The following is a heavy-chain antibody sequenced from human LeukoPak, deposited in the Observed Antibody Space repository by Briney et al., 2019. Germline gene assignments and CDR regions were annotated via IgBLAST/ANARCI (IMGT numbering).Heavy chain of an antibody. J-gene: IGHJ4*02. CDR2: IYYSGST. CDR1: GGSISSYY. V-gene: IGHV4-59*01. D-gene: IGHD5-18*01. Sequence: PSETLSLTCTVSGGSISSYYWSWIRQPPGKGLEWNGYIYYSGSTNYNPSLKSRVTISVNTSKNQFSLKLSSVTAADTAVYYWARADTAMAELFVYWGQGTLVTVSS. CDR3: ARADTAMAELFVY.